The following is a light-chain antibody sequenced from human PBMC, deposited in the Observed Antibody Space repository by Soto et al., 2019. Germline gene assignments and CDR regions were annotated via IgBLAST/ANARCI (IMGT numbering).Light chain of an antibody. J-gene: IGKJ4*01. CDR2: AAS. CDR1: QGINNY. Sequence: DVQLAQSPSSLSASVGDRVTITCRARQGINNYLNWYQQKPGRAPKLLVYAASTLEDGVPSRFSGSGSGTDVTLTISPLQPEDFAVYYCQQSYSSWLTFGGGTRVEI. V-gene: IGKV1-39*01. CDR3: QQSYSSWLT.